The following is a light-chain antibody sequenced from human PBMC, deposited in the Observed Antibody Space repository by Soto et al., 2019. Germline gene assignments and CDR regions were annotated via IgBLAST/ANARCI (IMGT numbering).Light chain of an antibody. CDR3: HYYSKSDWT. V-gene: IGKV3-20*01. CDR2: GEF. CDR1: QFIFSNN. J-gene: IGKJ1*01. Sequence: EIVLTQSPDTLSLSPGERATLSCRASQFIFSNNLAWYQQKPGQTPRLLIHGEFKGATGNPDTARFSGSGSGTDFTLTISRLEPEDFAVYYCHYYSKSDWTFGQGTKVEIK.